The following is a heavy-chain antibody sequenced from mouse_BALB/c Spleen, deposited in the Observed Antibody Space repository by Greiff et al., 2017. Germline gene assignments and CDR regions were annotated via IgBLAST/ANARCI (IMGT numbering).Heavy chain of an antibody. CDR1: GISITTGNYR. V-gene: IGHV3-5*02. J-gene: IGHJ1*01. CDR3: ARDPDDWYFDV. CDR2: ISYSGTI. Sequence: EVKLLESGPGLVKPSQTVSLTCTVTGISITTGNYRWSWIRQFPGNKLEWIGYISYSGTITYNPSLTSRTTITRDTSKNQFFLEMNSLTAEDTATYYCARDPDDWYFDVWGAGTTVTVSS.